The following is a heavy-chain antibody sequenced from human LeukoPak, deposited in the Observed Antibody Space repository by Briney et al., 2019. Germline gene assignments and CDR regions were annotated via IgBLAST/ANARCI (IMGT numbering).Heavy chain of an antibody. D-gene: IGHD2-2*01. CDR3: AKDAVNCSGTSCSYGMDV. J-gene: IGHJ6*02. CDR1: GFTFSSYA. CDR2: ISYDGNDK. V-gene: IGHV3-30*18. Sequence: GGSLRLSCAASGFTFSSYAIHWVRQAPGKGLEWVAFISYDGNDKYYADSVKGRFTTSRGNSKNTLHLQMHSLRPEDTAVYSCAKDAVNCSGTSCSYGMDVWGQGTTVTVSS.